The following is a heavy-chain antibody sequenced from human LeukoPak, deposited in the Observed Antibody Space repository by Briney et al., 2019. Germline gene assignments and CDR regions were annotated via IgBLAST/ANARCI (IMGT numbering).Heavy chain of an antibody. CDR2: MNPNSGNT. Sequence: ASVKVSCKASGYTFTSYDINWVRQATGQGLEWMGWMNPNSGNTGYAQKFQGRVTMTRNTSISTAYMELSSLGSEGTAVYYCARRSRSYGSGNIGGYWGQGTLVTVSS. CDR3: ARRSRSYGSGNIGGY. D-gene: IGHD3-10*01. V-gene: IGHV1-8*01. J-gene: IGHJ4*02. CDR1: GYTFTSYD.